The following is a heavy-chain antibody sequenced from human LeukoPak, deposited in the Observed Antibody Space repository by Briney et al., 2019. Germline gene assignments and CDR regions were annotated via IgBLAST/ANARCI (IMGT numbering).Heavy chain of an antibody. J-gene: IGHJ4*02. CDR3: ARDGSILYDY. Sequence: GGSLRLSCTASGFIFRDYGMNWVRQAPGKGLEWVSYNSRTGSTIYYADSVKGRFTISRDNAKNSLYLQMNSLRAEDTAVYYCARDGSILYDYWGQGTLVTVSS. D-gene: IGHD2-8*01. CDR1: GFIFRDYG. CDR2: NSRTGSTI. V-gene: IGHV3-48*04.